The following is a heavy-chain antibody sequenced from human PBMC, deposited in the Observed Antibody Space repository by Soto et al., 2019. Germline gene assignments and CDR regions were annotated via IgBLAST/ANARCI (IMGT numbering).Heavy chain of an antibody. J-gene: IGHJ4*02. CDR2: ISGSGGST. D-gene: IGHD1-1*01. CDR3: AKDRAWNWNDVGY. CDR1: GFTFGSYA. Sequence: GGSLRLSCAAPGFTFGSYAMSWVGQAPGKGLEWVSAISGSGGSTYYADSVNGRFTISRDNSKNTLYLQMNSLRAEDTAVYYCAKDRAWNWNDVGYWGQGTLVTVSS. V-gene: IGHV3-23*01.